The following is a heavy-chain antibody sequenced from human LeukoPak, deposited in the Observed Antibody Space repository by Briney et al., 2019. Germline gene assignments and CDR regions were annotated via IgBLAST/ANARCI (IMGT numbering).Heavy chain of an antibody. CDR1: GGTFSNYA. D-gene: IGHD3-16*01. J-gene: IGHJ5*02. CDR2: IIPIFGTT. Sequence: SVKVSCKASGGTFSNYAFSWLRQAPGQGLEWMGRIIPIFGTTNYAQKFQGRATITTDESTSTAHMELSSLTSADTAVYYCARDNSNDYAPSRFDPWGQGTLVTVSS. CDR3: ARDNSNDYAPSRFDP. V-gene: IGHV1-69*05.